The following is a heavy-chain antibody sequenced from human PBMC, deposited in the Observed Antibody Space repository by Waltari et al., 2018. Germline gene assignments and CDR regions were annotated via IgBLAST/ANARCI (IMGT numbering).Heavy chain of an antibody. CDR1: GGSSSGSY. CDR3: ARTTMVRGVGAFDP. J-gene: IGHJ5*02. D-gene: IGHD3-10*01. CDR2: INHSGST. Sequence: QVQLQPWGAGLLKPSEPLSLTCAVHGGSSSGSYWRWTRQPPGKGREWVGEINHSGSTNYNPSLKSRVTISVDTSKNQFSLKLSSVTAADTAVYYCARTTMVRGVGAFDPWGQGTLVTVSS. V-gene: IGHV4-34*01.